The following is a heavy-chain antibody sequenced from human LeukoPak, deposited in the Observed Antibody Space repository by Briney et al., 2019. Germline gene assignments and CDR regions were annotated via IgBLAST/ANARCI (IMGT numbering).Heavy chain of an antibody. D-gene: IGHD3-22*01. J-gene: IGHJ6*02. V-gene: IGHV3-11*01. CDR1: GFTFGDYY. Sequence: SGGSLRLSCAASGFTFGDYYMSWIRQAPGKGLEWVSYISSSGSTIYYADSVKGRFTISRDNAKNSLYLQMNSLRAEDTAVYYCARDQAERITMIVVSPDYGMDVWGQGTTVTVSS. CDR3: ARDQAERITMIVVSPDYGMDV. CDR2: ISSSGSTI.